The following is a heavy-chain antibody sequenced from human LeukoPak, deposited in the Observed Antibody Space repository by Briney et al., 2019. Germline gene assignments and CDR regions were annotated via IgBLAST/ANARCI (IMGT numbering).Heavy chain of an antibody. J-gene: IGHJ5*02. CDR2: IYYSGTT. Sequence: SQTLSLTCTVSGGSISSDDYYWSWIRQPPGKGLEWIGDIYYSGTTQYNPSLKSRVTMSVDTSENQLSLKLTSVTAGDTAVYYCAREPLSCSGGSCYSGWFDPWGQGTLVTVSS. CDR1: GGSISSDDYY. CDR3: AREPLSCSGGSCYSGWFDP. D-gene: IGHD2-15*01. V-gene: IGHV4-30-4*01.